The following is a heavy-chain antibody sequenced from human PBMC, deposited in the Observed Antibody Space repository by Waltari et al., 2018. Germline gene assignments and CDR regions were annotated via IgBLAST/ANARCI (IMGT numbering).Heavy chain of an antibody. CDR3: ARFLEYCSSTSCYVYDY. CDR2: MNPNSGNT. V-gene: IGHV1-8*02. J-gene: IGHJ4*02. CDR1: GSTFTSSD. D-gene: IGHD2-2*01. Sequence: VQLVQSGAEVKQPGASVTVSCKASGSTFTSSDSKWVRPANGQGLEWMGWMNPNSGNTGYAQKFQGRVTMTRNTSISTAYMELSSLRSEDTAVYYCARFLEYCSSTSCYVYDYWGQGTLVTVSS.